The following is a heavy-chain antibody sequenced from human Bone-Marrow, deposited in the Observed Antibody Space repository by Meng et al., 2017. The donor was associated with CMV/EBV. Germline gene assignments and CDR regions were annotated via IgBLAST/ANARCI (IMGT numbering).Heavy chain of an antibody. CDR1: GYTFTSHA. J-gene: IGHJ4*02. D-gene: IGHD7-27*01. Sequence: SCKTSGYTFTSHAFSWVRQAPGQGLQWMGWISASNGNTHYSDKFKGRVTMSIDTSTSTAYMELRSLQSDDTAVYYCARLAAGANFLDSWGQGTLGTGAS. V-gene: IGHV1-18*01. CDR2: ISASNGNT. CDR3: ARLAAGANFLDS.